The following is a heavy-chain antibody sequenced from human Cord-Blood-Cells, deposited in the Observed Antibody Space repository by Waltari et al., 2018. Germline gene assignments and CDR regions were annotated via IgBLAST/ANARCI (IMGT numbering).Heavy chain of an antibody. CDR3: ARGGGYCSGGSCYAEYFQH. CDR1: GGSISSSNW. Sequence: QVQLQESGPGLVKPSGTLSLTCAVSGGSISSSNWWSRVRQRPGKGLAWSGENYQSGSTNNIPALKSLVTISVDKSKNHVSLKLSSVTAADTAVYYCARGGGYCSGGSCYAEYFQHWGQGTLVTVSS. V-gene: IGHV4-4*02. J-gene: IGHJ1*01. D-gene: IGHD2-15*01. CDR2: NYQSGST.